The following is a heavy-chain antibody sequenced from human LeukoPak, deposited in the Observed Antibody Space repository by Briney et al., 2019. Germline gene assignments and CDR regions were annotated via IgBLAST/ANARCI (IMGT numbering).Heavy chain of an antibody. CDR2: ISESGGST. D-gene: IGHD3-10*01. CDR1: GFTFSTSA. CDR3: AKGSF. Sequence: GGSLRLSCVVSGFTFSTSAISWVRQAPGKGLEWVSGISESGGSTYYADSVKGRFTSSRDNSKNTLYLQMNNLRAEDTAAYYCAKGSFWGQGTLVTVSS. V-gene: IGHV3-23*01. J-gene: IGHJ4*02.